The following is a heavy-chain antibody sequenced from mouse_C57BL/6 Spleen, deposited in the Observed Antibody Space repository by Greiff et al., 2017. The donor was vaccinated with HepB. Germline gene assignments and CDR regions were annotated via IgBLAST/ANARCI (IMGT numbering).Heavy chain of an antibody. CDR1: GFTFSSYA. D-gene: IGHD1-1*01. Sequence: EVKLMESGGGLVKPGGSLKLSCAASGFTFSSYAMSWVRQTPEKRLEWVATISDGGSYTYYPDNVKGRFTISRDNAKNNLYLQMSHLKSEDTAMYYCARDHGNPGYFDVWGTGTTVTVSS. CDR2: ISDGGSYT. J-gene: IGHJ1*03. CDR3: ARDHGNPGYFDV. V-gene: IGHV5-4*01.